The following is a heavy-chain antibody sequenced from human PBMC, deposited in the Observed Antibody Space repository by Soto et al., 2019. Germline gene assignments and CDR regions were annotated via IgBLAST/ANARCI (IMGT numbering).Heavy chain of an antibody. Sequence: QLGGSLRLSCAASGFTFSSYAMSWVRQAPGKGLEWVSAISGSGGSTYYADSVKGRFTISRDNSKNTLYLQMNSLRAEDTAVYYCAKALMGWGQFDYWGQGTLVTVSS. CDR1: GFTFSSYA. CDR2: ISGSGGST. J-gene: IGHJ4*02. V-gene: IGHV3-23*01. CDR3: AKALMGWGQFDY. D-gene: IGHD2-8*01.